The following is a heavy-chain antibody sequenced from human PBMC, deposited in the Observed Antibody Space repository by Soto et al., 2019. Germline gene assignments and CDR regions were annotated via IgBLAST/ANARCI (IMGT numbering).Heavy chain of an antibody. CDR3: ARAGWYRFDY. CDR2: INADGSTT. D-gene: IGHD2-15*01. J-gene: IGHJ4*01. Sequence: DVQLVESGGGLAQPGGSLRLSCVGSGFTFSSYWMHWVRQAPGKGLVWVSRINADGSTTNYADSVKGRFTVSRDNAKNTVYLQMNSLRDEDTAVYFCARAGWYRFDYWGQEPCSPSPQ. CDR1: GFTFSSYW. V-gene: IGHV3-74*01.